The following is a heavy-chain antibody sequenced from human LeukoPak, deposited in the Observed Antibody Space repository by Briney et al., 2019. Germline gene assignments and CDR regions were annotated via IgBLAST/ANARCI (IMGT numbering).Heavy chain of an antibody. J-gene: IGHJ4*02. CDR2: IYCSGST. D-gene: IGHD3-10*01. Sequence: SETLSLTCTVSGGSISSSSYYWGWIRQPPGKGLEWIGSIYCSGSTYYNPSLKSRVTISVDTSKNQFSLKLSSVTAADTAVYYCATGLEFGELPSPLDYWGQGTLVTVSS. CDR1: GGSISSSSYY. V-gene: IGHV4-39*01. CDR3: ATGLEFGELPSPLDY.